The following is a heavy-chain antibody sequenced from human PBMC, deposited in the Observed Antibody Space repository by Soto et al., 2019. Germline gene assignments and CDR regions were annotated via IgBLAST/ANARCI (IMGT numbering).Heavy chain of an antibody. CDR1: GFTFSSYA. D-gene: IGHD3-16*02. CDR2: ISYDGSDK. J-gene: IGHJ4*02. Sequence: QVQLVESGGGVVQPGRSLRLSCAASGFTFSSYAMHWVRQAPGXXXXXVAVISYDGSDKYYADSVKGRFTIXRDNSKNTLNLQXXXXRADDTAVXYCAXALGELSPESYDYWGQGTLITVSS. V-gene: IGHV3-30*18. CDR3: AXALGELSPESYDY.